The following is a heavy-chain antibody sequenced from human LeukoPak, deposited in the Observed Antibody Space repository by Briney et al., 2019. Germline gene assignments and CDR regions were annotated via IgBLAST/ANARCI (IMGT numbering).Heavy chain of an antibody. D-gene: IGHD5-18*01. CDR2: ISGSGGST. J-gene: IGHJ3*02. CDR1: GFTFSSYA. CDR3: ARDGGDNYGRDALDI. Sequence: GSLRLSCAASGFTFSSYAMSWVRQAPGKGLEWVSSISGSGGSTYYADSVRGRFTISRDNAKNSLFLQMNSLRAEDTAVYYCARDGGDNYGRDALDIWGQGTMVTVSS. V-gene: IGHV3-23*01.